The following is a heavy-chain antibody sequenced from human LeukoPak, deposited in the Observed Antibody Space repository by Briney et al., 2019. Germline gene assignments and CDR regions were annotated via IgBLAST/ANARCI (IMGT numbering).Heavy chain of an antibody. CDR1: GFTFSTYW. J-gene: IGHJ4*01. D-gene: IGHD6-19*01. V-gene: IGHV3-7*01. Sequence: PGGSLRLSCEASGFTFSTYWMNWVRHAPGKGLELVANIKPDGSEKNYADSVRGRVTISRDNTKNSLFLQMNSLRVDDSAVYCARAGTGRWQWHLIDYWGQGILVTVSS. CDR3: ARAGTGRWQWHLIDY. CDR2: IKPDGSEK.